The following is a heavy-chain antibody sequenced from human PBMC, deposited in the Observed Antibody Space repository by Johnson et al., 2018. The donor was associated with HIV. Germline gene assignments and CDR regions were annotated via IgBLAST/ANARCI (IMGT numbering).Heavy chain of an antibody. D-gene: IGHD2-21*02. CDR3: AKVGHCRGDCNFEVREDLFDV. Sequence: QVQLVESGGGVVQPGRSLRHSCAASRFTFSWYWMHWVRQPPGKGLEWLTSISYDGANKYYADSVRGRFTISRDNSRNTLFLQMDSLKTEDTAVFYCAKVGHCRGDCNFEVREDLFDVWGRGTMVTVSS. V-gene: IGHV3-30*18. CDR2: ISYDGANK. CDR1: RFTFSWYW. J-gene: IGHJ3*01.